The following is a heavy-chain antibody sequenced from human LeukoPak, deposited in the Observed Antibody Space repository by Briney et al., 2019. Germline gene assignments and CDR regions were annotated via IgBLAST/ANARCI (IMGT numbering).Heavy chain of an antibody. CDR3: AILLWFGELSVRWFDP. Sequence: ASVKVSCKASGYTFTGYYMHWVRHDPGQGLEWMGWINPNSGGTNYAQKFQGRFTMTRDTSISTAYMELSRLRSDDTAVYYCAILLWFGELSVRWFDPSGQGTLVTVSS. V-gene: IGHV1-2*02. J-gene: IGHJ5*02. CDR2: INPNSGGT. CDR1: GYTFTGYY. D-gene: IGHD3-10*01.